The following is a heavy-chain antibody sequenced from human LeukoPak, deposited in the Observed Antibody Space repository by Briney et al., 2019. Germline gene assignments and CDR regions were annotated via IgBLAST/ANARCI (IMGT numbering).Heavy chain of an antibody. CDR3: ARVPLNDASRHYYPH. J-gene: IGHJ1*01. Sequence: ASVKVSCKASGYTFTSYAMHWVRQAPGQRLEWMGWINAGNGNTKYSQKFQGRVTITRDTSVSTAYMELNSLSSGDTAVYYCARVPLNDASRHYYPHWGQGTLVSVSS. CDR2: INAGNGNT. V-gene: IGHV1-3*01. D-gene: IGHD3-10*01. CDR1: GYTFTSYA.